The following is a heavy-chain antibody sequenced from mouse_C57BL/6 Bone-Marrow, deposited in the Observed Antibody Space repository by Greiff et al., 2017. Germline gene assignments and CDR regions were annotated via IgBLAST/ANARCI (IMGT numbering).Heavy chain of an antibody. Sequence: VQLQQSGAELVRPGASVKLSCTASGFNIKDDYLHWVKQRPEQGLEWIGWRDPEIGDTEYASKFQGKATINSDTSPNTAYLQLSSLTSEDTAVYYCSSFDGNYFDFWGQGTPLTVAS. V-gene: IGHV14-4*01. D-gene: IGHD2-3*01. CDR3: SSFDGNYFDF. J-gene: IGHJ2*01. CDR1: GFNIKDDY. CDR2: RDPEIGDT.